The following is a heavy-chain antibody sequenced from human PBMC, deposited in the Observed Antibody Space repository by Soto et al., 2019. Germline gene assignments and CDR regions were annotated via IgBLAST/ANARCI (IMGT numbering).Heavy chain of an antibody. CDR1: GYTFTSYA. J-gene: IGHJ5*02. CDR3: ARDSITMVRGVGWFDP. Sequence: QVQLVQSGAEVKKPGASVKVSCKASGYTFTSYAMHWVRQAPGQRLEWMGWINAGNGNTKYSQKFQGRVTITRDTSASAAYMELSSLRSEDTAVYYCARDSITMVRGVGWFDPWGQGTLVNVSS. CDR2: INAGNGNT. D-gene: IGHD3-10*01. V-gene: IGHV1-3*01.